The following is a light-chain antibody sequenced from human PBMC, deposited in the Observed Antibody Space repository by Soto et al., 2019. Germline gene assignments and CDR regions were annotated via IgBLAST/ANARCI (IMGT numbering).Light chain of an antibody. J-gene: IGKJ2*01. CDR2: GAS. CDR3: QQYGSSPYT. V-gene: IGKV3-20*01. Sequence: EIVVTQSPGTLVLSPGERATLSCRASQSVSSSYLAGYQQKPGQAPRLLIYGASSRATGIPDRFSGSGSGTDFTLTNSRLEPEDFAVYYCQQYGSSPYTFRQGTKLQIK. CDR1: QSVSSSY.